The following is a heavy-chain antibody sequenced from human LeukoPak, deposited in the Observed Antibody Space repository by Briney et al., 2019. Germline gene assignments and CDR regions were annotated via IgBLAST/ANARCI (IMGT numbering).Heavy chain of an antibody. CDR1: GGSISSGSYY. CDR2: IYTSGST. Sequence: SETLSLTCTVSGGSISSGSYYWSWIRQPAGKGLEWIGRIYTSGSTNYNPSLKSRVTISVDTSKNQFPLKLSSVTAADTAVYYCARTYYYDSSGYYVPPWYYYMDVWSKGTTVTVSS. J-gene: IGHJ6*03. V-gene: IGHV4-61*02. D-gene: IGHD3-22*01. CDR3: ARTYYYDSSGYYVPPWYYYMDV.